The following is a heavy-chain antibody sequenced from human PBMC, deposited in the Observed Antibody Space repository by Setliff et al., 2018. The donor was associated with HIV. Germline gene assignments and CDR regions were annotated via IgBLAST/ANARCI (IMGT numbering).Heavy chain of an antibody. CDR2: VYTGGST. J-gene: IGHJ4*02. Sequence: SETLSLTCTVSGGSISGYYWSWIRRHPGKGLEWIGYVYTGGSTNYNPSLKSRVTISVATSKNQFSLKLSSVTAADTAVYYCARHSPSDYWGQGTLVTVSS. CDR1: GGSISGYY. V-gene: IGHV4-4*09. CDR3: ARHSPSDY.